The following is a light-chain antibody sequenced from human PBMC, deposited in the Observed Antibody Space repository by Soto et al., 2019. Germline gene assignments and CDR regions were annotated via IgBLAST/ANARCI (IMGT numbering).Light chain of an antibody. Sequence: EIVLTQSPDTLSLSPGERATLSCRASQSVAKFLAWYQQKAGQAPRLLIFDASTRATGIPDRFNATGSWRAFTLTISSLEPEDFAVYYCQQRTNWPLTFGGGTKVEVK. J-gene: IGKJ4*01. CDR3: QQRTNWPLT. CDR1: QSVAKF. CDR2: DAS. V-gene: IGKV3-11*02.